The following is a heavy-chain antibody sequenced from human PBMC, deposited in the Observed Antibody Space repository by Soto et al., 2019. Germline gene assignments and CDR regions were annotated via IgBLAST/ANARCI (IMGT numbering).Heavy chain of an antibody. CDR3: ARFLPPVTYNDALDI. CDR1: GGSISSGGYY. D-gene: IGHD4-17*01. CDR2: IYYSGST. V-gene: IGHV4-31*03. Sequence: SETLSLTCTVSGGSISSGGYYWSWIRQHPGKGLEWIGYIYYSGSTYYNPSLKSRVTISVDTSKNQFSLKLSSVTAADTAVYYCARFLPPVTYNDALDIWGQGTMVTVSS. J-gene: IGHJ3*02.